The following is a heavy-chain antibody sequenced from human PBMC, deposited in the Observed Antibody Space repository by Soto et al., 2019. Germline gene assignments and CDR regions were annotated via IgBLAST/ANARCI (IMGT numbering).Heavy chain of an antibody. CDR1: GGTFSSYA. CDR2: IIPIFGTA. J-gene: IGHJ4*02. V-gene: IGHV1-69*13. CDR3: ARATLHCRTTSCYHLDY. Sequence: ASVKVSCKASGGTFSSYAISWVRQAPGQGLEWMGGIIPIFGTANYAQKFQGRVTITADESTSTAYTELRSLRSDDTAVYYCARATLHCRTTSCYHLDYWGQGTLVTVSS. D-gene: IGHD2-2*01.